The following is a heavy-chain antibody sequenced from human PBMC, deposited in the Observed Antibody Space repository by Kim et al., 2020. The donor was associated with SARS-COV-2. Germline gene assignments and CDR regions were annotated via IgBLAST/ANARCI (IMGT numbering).Heavy chain of an antibody. CDR2: ISWNSGSI. CDR1: GFTFDAYA. J-gene: IGHJ4*02. V-gene: IGHV3-9*01. D-gene: IGHD4-17*01. CDR3: AKIIDYGDYVDY. Sequence: GGSLRLSCAASGFTFDAYAMHWVRQAPGKGLEWVSGISWNSGSIGDADSVKGRFTISRDNAKNSLYLQMNSLRAEDTALYYCAKIIDYGDYVDYWCQGA.